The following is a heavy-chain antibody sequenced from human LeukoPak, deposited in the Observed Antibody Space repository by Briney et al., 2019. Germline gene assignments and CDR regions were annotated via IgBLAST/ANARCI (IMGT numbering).Heavy chain of an antibody. Sequence: SETLSLTCTVSGDSINDYYWTWIRQPPGKRLEWIGYIYYSGTPTYTPSLRSRVTISLDTSKNQFSLKLSSVTAADTAVYYCARRFCSSAGCHRTFNYFDPWGQGTLVTVSS. J-gene: IGHJ5*02. CDR2: IYYSGTP. V-gene: IGHV4-59*01. CDR3: ARRFCSSAGCHRTFNYFDP. CDR1: GDSINDYY. D-gene: IGHD2-2*01.